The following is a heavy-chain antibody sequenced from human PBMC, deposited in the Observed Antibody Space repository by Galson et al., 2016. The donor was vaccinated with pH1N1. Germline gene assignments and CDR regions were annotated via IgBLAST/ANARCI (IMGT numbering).Heavy chain of an antibody. CDR1: GSNSDYN. CDR2: ISGSGGRK. D-gene: IGHD4-17*01. V-gene: IGHV3-23*01. CDR3: ARGGYGDSGLEVFDI. Sequence: SLRLSCAASGSNSDYNMNWVRLAPGKGLEWVSSISGSGGRKHYADSVQGRFIISRDNSKNTVYLQMNSLRAGGTALYFCARGGYGDSGLEVFDIWGQGTMVIVSS. J-gene: IGHJ3*02.